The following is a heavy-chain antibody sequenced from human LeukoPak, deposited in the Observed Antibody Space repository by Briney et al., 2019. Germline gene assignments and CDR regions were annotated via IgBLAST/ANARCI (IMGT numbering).Heavy chain of an antibody. CDR1: GGSFSGYY. Sequence: PSETLSLTCAVYGGSFSGYYWSWIRQPPGKGLEWIGEINHSGSTNYNPSLKSRVTISVDTSKNQFSLKLSSMTAADTAVYYCARGRRAVGYCSSTSCYTPPGYWGQGTLVTVSS. CDR2: INHSGST. V-gene: IGHV4-34*01. CDR3: ARGRRAVGYCSSTSCYTPPGY. D-gene: IGHD2-2*02. J-gene: IGHJ4*02.